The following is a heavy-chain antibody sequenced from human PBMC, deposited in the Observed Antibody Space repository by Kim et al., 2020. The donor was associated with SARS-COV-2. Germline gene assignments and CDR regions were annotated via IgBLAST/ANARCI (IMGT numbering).Heavy chain of an antibody. CDR3: ARDSRIRTDY. Sequence: GGSLRLSCAASGFTFSSYWMTWVRQAPGKGLEWLANMKEDGSVKAYVDSVKGRFTISRDNAKNSLYLQMNSLRPEDTAVYYCARDSRIRTDYCGQGTLVT. D-gene: IGHD2-15*01. CDR2: MKEDGSVK. CDR1: GFTFSSYW. J-gene: IGHJ4*02. V-gene: IGHV3-7*01.